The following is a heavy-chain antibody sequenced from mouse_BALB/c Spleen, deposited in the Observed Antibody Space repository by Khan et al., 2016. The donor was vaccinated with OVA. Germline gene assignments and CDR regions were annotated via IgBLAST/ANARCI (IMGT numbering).Heavy chain of an antibody. V-gene: IGHV3-2*02. CDR3: ARKNYYGYAMDY. J-gene: IGHJ4*01. CDR1: GYSITSDYA. CDR2: ISYGGST. D-gene: IGHD1-1*01. Sequence: QLEEPGPGLVKPSQSLSLTCTVTGYSITSDYAWDWIRQFPGNKLEWMGYISYGGSTSYNPSLKSRISITRDTSKNQFFLQLNSVTTEDTATYYCARKNYYGYAMDYWGQGTSVTVSS.